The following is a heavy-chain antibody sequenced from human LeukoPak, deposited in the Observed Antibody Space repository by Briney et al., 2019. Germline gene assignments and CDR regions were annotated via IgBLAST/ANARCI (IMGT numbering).Heavy chain of an antibody. V-gene: IGHV3-23*01. CDR1: GFTSSSYA. J-gene: IGHJ4*02. D-gene: IGHD1-1*01. CDR3: ARAAFNDVFDY. Sequence: GGSLRLSCAASGFTSSSYAMSWVRQAPGKGLEWVSAIGGTGDKTYYADSVKGRFTISRDNSKNTLYLQLSSLRAEDTAVYYCARAAFNDVFDYWGQGTLVTVSS. CDR2: IGGTGDKT.